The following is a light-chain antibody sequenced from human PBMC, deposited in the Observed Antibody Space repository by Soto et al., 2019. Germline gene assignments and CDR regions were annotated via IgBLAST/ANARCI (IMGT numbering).Light chain of an antibody. V-gene: IGLV2-8*01. CDR3: KSYAGSNTNV. Sequence: QSALTQPPSASGSPGQSVTISCTGSKSDIGIYDFVSWYQHHPGKAPRLIIYEVVQRPSGVPDRFSGSKSGNTASLTLSGLQAADEADYFCKSYAGSNTNVFGTGTKLTVL. CDR1: KSDIGIYDF. CDR2: EVV. J-gene: IGLJ1*01.